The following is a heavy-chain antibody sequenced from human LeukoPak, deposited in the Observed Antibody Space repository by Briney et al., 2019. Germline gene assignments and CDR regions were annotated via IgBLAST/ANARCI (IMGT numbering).Heavy chain of an antibody. CDR1: GGSISSGGYS. CDR2: IYHSGST. V-gene: IGHV4-30-2*01. J-gene: IGHJ5*02. Sequence: SGTLSLTCAVSGGSISSGGYSWSWIRQPPGKGLEWIGYIYHSGSTYYNPSLKSRVTISVDRSKNQFSLKLSSLTAADTAVYYCAARSGGDPNWFDPWGQGTLVTVSS. D-gene: IGHD2-15*01. CDR3: AARSGGDPNWFDP.